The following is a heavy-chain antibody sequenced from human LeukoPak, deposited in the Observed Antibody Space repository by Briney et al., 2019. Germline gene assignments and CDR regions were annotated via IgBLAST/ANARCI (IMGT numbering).Heavy chain of an antibody. Sequence: SETLSLTCAVSTYSISNGYYWGWIRQPPGKGLEWIGSIYHSGNTYYNPSLKSRVTISVDTSKNQFSLKLRSVTAADTAVYYCAREVVTASTPDYWGQGTLVTVSS. CDR2: IYHSGNT. CDR3: AREVVTASTPDY. V-gene: IGHV4-38-2*02. J-gene: IGHJ4*02. D-gene: IGHD2-21*02. CDR1: TYSISNGYY.